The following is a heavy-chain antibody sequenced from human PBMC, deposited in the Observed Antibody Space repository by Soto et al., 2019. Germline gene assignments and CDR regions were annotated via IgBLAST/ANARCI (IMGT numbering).Heavy chain of an antibody. Sequence: SETLSLTCTVSGGSISSYYWSWIRQPPGKGLEWIGYIYYSGSTNYNPSLKSRVTISVDTSKNQFSLKLSSVTAADTAVYYCARDNYGSGSYYNVRWFDPWGQGTLVTVSS. CDR1: GGSISSYY. J-gene: IGHJ5*02. CDR3: ARDNYGSGSYYNVRWFDP. CDR2: IYYSGST. V-gene: IGHV4-59*01. D-gene: IGHD3-10*01.